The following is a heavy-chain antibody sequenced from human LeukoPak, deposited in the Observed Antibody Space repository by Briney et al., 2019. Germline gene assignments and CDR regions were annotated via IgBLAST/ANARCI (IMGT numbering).Heavy chain of an antibody. CDR2: ISAYNGNT. J-gene: IGHJ4*02. CDR1: GYTFTSYG. CDR3: ARDRGDFWSGYYPSDY. Sequence: GASVKVSCKASGYTFTSYGIIWVRQAPGQGLEWMGWISAYNGNTNYAQKLQGRVTMTTDTSTSTAYMELRSLRSDDTAVYYCARDRGDFWSGYYPSDYWGQGTLLTVSS. D-gene: IGHD3-3*01. V-gene: IGHV1-18*01.